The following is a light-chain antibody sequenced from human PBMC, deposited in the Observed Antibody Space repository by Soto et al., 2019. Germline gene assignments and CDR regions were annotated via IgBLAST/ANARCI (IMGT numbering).Light chain of an antibody. CDR3: MLSYSGTRWV. Sequence: QAVVTQEPSLTVSPGGTVTLTCGSSTGAVTSGHYPYWFQQKPGQAPRTLIYDTSNKHSWTPARFSGSLLGGKAALTLSGAQPEDEAEYNCMLSYSGTRWVFGGGTKVTVL. CDR1: TGAVTSGHY. CDR2: DTS. V-gene: IGLV7-46*01. J-gene: IGLJ3*02.